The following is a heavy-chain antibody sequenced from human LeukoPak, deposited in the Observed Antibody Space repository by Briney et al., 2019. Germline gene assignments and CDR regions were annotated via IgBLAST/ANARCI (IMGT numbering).Heavy chain of an antibody. Sequence: GRSLRLSCAASGFTFSTYGMHWVRQAPGKGLEWVAIIWYDGSIKYYADSVKGRFSISRDNAKNSLYLQMNSLRAEDTAVYYCARDVMATIDYWGQGTLVTVSS. CDR2: IWYDGSIK. D-gene: IGHD5-24*01. CDR3: ARDVMATIDY. CDR1: GFTFSTYG. J-gene: IGHJ4*02. V-gene: IGHV3-33*01.